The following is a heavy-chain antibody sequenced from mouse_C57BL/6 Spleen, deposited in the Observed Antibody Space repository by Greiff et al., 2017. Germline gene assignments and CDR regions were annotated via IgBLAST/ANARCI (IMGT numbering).Heavy chain of an antibody. V-gene: IGHV1-72*01. J-gene: IGHJ2*01. CDR3: ARSRIHYYGSSYSFDY. Sequence: VKLQQSGAELVKPGASVKLSCKASGYTFTSYWMHWVKQRPGRGLEWIGRIDPNSGGTKYNEKFKSKATLTVDKPSSTAYMQLSSLTSEDSAVYYCARSRIHYYGSSYSFDYWGQGTTLTVSS. D-gene: IGHD1-1*01. CDR1: GYTFTSYW. CDR2: IDPNSGGT.